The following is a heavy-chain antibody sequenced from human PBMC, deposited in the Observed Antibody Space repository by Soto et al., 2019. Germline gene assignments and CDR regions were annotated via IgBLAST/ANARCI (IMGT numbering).Heavy chain of an antibody. J-gene: IGHJ4*02. V-gene: IGHV3-74*01. CDR1: GFTFSTYW. Sequence: GGSLILSCAASGFTFSTYWMHWVRQAPGKGLVWVSRISSDGSSTNYADSVKGRFAILRDNAKNTLYLQMNSLRAEDTAVYYCARDNWNSNWGQGTLVTVSS. D-gene: IGHD1-20*01. CDR3: ARDNWNSN. CDR2: ISSDGSST.